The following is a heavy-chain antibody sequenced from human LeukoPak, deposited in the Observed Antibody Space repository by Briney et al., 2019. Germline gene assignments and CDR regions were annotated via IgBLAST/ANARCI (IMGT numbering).Heavy chain of an antibody. CDR3: AREDSRYSTGWYVVD. CDR2: IWYDGSSK. J-gene: IGHJ4*02. Sequence: PGGSLRLSCAASGFTFSSYGMHWVRQAPGTGLEWVAVIWYDGSSKYYEDSVKGRFTISRDNSKNTPYLQMNSLRAEDTAVYYCAREDSRYSTGWYVVDWGQGTLVTVSS. D-gene: IGHD6-13*01. CDR1: GFTFSSYG. V-gene: IGHV3-33*01.